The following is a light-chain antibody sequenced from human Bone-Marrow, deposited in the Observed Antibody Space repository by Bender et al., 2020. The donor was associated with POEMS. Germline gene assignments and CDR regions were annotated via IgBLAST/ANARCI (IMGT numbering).Light chain of an antibody. CDR3: TSYTSSNTFV. Sequence: QSALTQPRSVSGSPGQSVTFSCTGTSSDVGHYDYVSWYQQHPGKAPKLMIYDVSHRPSGVSDRFSASKSGNTASLTISGLQAEDEADYYCTSYTSSNTFVFGTGTKVTVL. CDR2: DVS. CDR1: SSDVGHYDY. J-gene: IGLJ1*01. V-gene: IGLV2-11*01.